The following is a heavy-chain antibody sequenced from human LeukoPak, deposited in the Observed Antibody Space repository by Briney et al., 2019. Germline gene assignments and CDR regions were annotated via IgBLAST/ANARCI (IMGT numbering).Heavy chain of an antibody. V-gene: IGHV3-11*04. CDR2: ISSSGSTI. CDR3: AKERVDWRYFDY. CDR1: GFTFSDYY. Sequence: GGSLRLSCAASGFTFSDYYMSWIRQAPGKGLEWVSYISSSGSTIYYADSVKGRFTISRDNAKNSLYLQMNSLRAEDTAVYYCAKERVDWRYFDYWGQGTLVTVSS. J-gene: IGHJ4*02. D-gene: IGHD3-9*01.